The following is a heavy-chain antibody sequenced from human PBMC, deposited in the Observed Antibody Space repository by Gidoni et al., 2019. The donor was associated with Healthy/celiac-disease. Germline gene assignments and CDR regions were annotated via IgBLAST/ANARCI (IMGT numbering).Heavy chain of an antibody. V-gene: IGHV3-74*01. D-gene: IGHD3-16*02. J-gene: IGHJ4*02. CDR3: AREWVDDYVWGSYPSGYDY. CDR1: GFTFSSYW. CDR2: INSDGSST. Sequence: EVQLVESGGGLVQPGGSLRLSCAASGFTFSSYWMHWVRQAPGKGLVWVLRINSDGSSTSYADSVKGRFTISRDNAKNTLYLQMNSLRAEDTAVYYCAREWVDDYVWGSYPSGYDYWGQGTLVTVSS.